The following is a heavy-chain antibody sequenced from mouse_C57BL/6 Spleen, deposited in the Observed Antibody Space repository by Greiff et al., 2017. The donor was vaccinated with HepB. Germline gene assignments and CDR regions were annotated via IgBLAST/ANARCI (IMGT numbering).Heavy chain of an antibody. CDR3: ARGHYYGSSYNYFDY. CDR1: GFTFSDYG. D-gene: IGHD1-1*01. V-gene: IGHV5-17*01. Sequence: EVQLVESGGGLVKPGGSLKLSCAASGFTFSDYGMHWVRQAPEKGLEWVAYISSGSSTIYYADTVKGRFTISRDNAKNTLFLQMTSLRSEDTAMYYCARGHYYGSSYNYFDYWGQGTTLTVSS. CDR2: ISSGSSTI. J-gene: IGHJ2*01.